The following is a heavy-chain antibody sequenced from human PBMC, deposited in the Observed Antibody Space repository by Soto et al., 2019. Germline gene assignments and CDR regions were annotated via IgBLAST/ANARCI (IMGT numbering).Heavy chain of an antibody. Sequence: QVQLQESGPGLVKPSQTLSLTCTVSGGSISSGGYYWSWIRQHPGKGLEWLGYICNSGSTYYNPALKSRVTISVDTSKNQFSLQLSSVTAADTAVYYCARVVSYGDCDYWGQGTLVTVSS. CDR3: ARVVSYGDCDY. CDR1: GGSISSGGYY. D-gene: IGHD1-26*01. V-gene: IGHV4-31*03. J-gene: IGHJ4*02. CDR2: ICNSGST.